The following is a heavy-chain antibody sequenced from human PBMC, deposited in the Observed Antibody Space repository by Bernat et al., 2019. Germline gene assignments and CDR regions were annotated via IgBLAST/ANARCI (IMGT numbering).Heavy chain of an antibody. D-gene: IGHD3-10*01. J-gene: IGHJ4*02. V-gene: IGHV3-73*01. CDR1: GLTFSDST. CDR2: VRTKANGFAT. CDR3: TRSGALAKQTFDY. Sequence: EVQLAESGGGLVQPGGSLKLSCAASGLTFSDSTMQWVRQASGKGLEWVGRVRTKANGFATSYAASVKGRFTISRDDSKNTAYLQMNSLKIEDTAVYYCTRSGALAKQTFDYWGQGTLVTVSS.